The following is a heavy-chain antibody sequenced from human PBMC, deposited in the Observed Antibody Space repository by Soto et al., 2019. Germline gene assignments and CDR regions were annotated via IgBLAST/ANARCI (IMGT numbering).Heavy chain of an antibody. CDR3: AREDTGGGALDY. J-gene: IGHJ4*02. Sequence: EVQLLESGGGVVQPGGSLRLSCVASGFSFRDFAMSWVRQAPGKGLEWVVGISDSGATTYYADSVRGRFTISRDNSRNKVFLQLNYLRAEDTASYYCAREDTGGGALDYWGQGTLVTVSS. D-gene: IGHD2-8*02. CDR2: ISDSGATT. CDR1: GFSFRDFA. V-gene: IGHV3-23*01.